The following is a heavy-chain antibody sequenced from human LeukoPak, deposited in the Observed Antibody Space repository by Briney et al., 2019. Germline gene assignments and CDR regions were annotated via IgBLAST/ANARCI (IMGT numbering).Heavy chain of an antibody. D-gene: IGHD2-15*01. CDR2: ISSSSSYI. V-gene: IGHV3-21*01. J-gene: IGHJ4*02. CDR1: GFTFSSYS. CDR3: ARGIVVVVAATPTFFY. Sequence: GGSLRLSCAASGFTFSSYSMNWVRQAPGKGLEWVSSISSSSSYIYYADSVKGRFTISRDNAKNSLYLQMNSLRAEDTAVYYCARGIVVVVAATPTFFYWGQGTLVTVSS.